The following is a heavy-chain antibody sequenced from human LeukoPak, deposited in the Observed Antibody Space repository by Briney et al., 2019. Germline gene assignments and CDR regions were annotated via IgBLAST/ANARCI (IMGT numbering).Heavy chain of an antibody. D-gene: IGHD1-26*01. CDR1: GFTFSNFW. V-gene: IGHV3-72*01. CDR2: IRKRTNSYST. J-gene: IGHJ4*02. Sequence: GESLRLSCTASGFTFSNFWMGWVRQAPEKGLEWVGRIRKRTNSYSTEYAASVKGRFTISRDDSKNSLYLQMNSLQTEDTAVYYCANSGSYSPIDYWGQGTLVTVSS. CDR3: ANSGSYSPIDY.